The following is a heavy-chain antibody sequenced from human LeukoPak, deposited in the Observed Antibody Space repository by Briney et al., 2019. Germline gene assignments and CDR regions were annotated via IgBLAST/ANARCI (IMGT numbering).Heavy chain of an antibody. CDR1: GGSISSGGYY. CDR3: ASYSSGWYRSFGY. J-gene: IGHJ4*02. CDR2: IYYSGST. D-gene: IGHD6-19*01. Sequence: SQTLSLTCTVSGGSISSGGYYWSWIRQHPGKGLEWIGYIYYSGSTYYNPSLKSRVTISVDTSKNQFSLKLSSVTAADTAVYYCASYSSGWYRSFGYWGQGTLVTVSS. V-gene: IGHV4-31*03.